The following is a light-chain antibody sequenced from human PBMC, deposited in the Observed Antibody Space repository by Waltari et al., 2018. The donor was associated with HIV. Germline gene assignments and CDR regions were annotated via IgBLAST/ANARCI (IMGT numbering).Light chain of an antibody. J-gene: IGLJ3*02. CDR2: RND. V-gene: IGLV1-47*01. CDR3: AAWDSSLSGLKWV. CDR1: TSHIGSNY. Sequence: QSVLTQSHSASGTPGQRVTISCSGSTSHIGSNYVSWYQQLPGTAPKLLIDRNDQRPSGVPDRFSGSKSGSSASLAVSGLRSEDEADYYCAAWDSSLSGLKWVFGGGTKLTVL.